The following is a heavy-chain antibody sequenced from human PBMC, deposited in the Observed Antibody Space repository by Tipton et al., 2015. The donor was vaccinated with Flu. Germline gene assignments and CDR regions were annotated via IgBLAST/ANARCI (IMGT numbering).Heavy chain of an antibody. V-gene: IGHV3-53*01. J-gene: IGHJ5*02. CDR1: RFTVNSNY. CDR2: IYSDGRA. CDR3: TRGQGANP. Sequence: SLRLSCAASRFTVNSNYMSWVRQAPGKGLEWVSVIYSDGRAYYVDSVKGRFTVSRDDSKNMLSLQMDSLRAEDTAVYYCTRGQGANPWGQGTLVTVSS.